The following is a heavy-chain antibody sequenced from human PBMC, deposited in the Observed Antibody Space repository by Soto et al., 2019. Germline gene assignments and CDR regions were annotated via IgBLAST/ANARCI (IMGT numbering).Heavy chain of an antibody. Sequence: EVQLVESGGGLVKPGGSLRLSCAASGFTFSSYSMNWVRQAPGKGLEWVSSISSSSSYIYYADSVKGRFTISRDNAKNALYLQMNSLRAEDTAVYYCASVPQRYCSGGGCYLFDYWGQGTLVTVSS. V-gene: IGHV3-21*01. CDR3: ASVPQRYCSGGGCYLFDY. CDR2: ISSSSSYI. CDR1: GFTFSSYS. D-gene: IGHD2-15*01. J-gene: IGHJ4*02.